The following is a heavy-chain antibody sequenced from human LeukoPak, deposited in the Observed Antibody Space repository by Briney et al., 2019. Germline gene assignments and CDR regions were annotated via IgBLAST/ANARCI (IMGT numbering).Heavy chain of an antibody. J-gene: IGHJ6*02. CDR1: GFTFSGSA. CDR2: IRSKANSYAT. V-gene: IGHV3-73*01. Sequence: GGSLRLSCAASGFTFSGSAMPWVRQASGKGLEWVGRIRSKANSYATAYAASVKGRFTISRDDSKNTAYLQMNSLKTEDTAVYYCTRREMATTYYYYGMDVWGQGTTVTVSS. D-gene: IGHD5-24*01. CDR3: TRREMATTYYYYGMDV.